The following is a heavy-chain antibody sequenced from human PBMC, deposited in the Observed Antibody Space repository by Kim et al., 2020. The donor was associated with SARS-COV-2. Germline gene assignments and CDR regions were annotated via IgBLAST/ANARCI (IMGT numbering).Heavy chain of an antibody. CDR1: GGSFSGYY. D-gene: IGHD6-19*01. CDR2: INHSGNT. J-gene: IGHJ4*02. V-gene: IGHV4-34*01. CDR3: ASSVAALDY. Sequence: SETLSLTCAVYGGSFSGYYWSWIRQPPGKGLEWVGEINHSGNTNYNPSLKRRVTISVDTSKNQFYLKLSSVTATDTAVYYCASSVAALDYWGQGTMVTVSS.